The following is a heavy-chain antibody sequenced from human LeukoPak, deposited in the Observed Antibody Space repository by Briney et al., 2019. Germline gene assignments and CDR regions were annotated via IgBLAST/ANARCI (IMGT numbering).Heavy chain of an antibody. V-gene: IGHV4-39*07. J-gene: IGHJ4*02. D-gene: IGHD2-2*01. CDR1: GGSISSSSYY. Sequence: SQTLSLTCTVSGGSISSSSYYWGWIRQPPGKGLEWIGSIYYSGSTYYNPSLKSRVTISVDTSKNQFSLKLSSVTAADTAVYYCARAIVVVPAAYFDYWGQGTLVTVSS. CDR2: IYYSGST. CDR3: ARAIVVVPAAYFDY.